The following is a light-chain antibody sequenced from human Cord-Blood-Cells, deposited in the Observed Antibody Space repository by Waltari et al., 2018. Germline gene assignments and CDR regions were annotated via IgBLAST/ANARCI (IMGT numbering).Light chain of an antibody. J-gene: IGLJ3*02. Sequence: SYELTQPPSVSVSPGQTASITCAGDKLGDKYACWYQQKPGQSPVLVIYQDSKRPSGIPARFSVANSGNTATLTISGTQAIDEAGYYCQAWDSSLWVFGGGTKLTVL. CDR1: KLGDKY. CDR2: QDS. CDR3: QAWDSSLWV. V-gene: IGLV3-1*01.